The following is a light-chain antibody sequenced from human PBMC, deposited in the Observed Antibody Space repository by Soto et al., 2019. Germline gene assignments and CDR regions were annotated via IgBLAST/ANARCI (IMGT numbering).Light chain of an antibody. CDR3: QQYNNWPIT. V-gene: IGKV3-15*01. J-gene: IGKJ5*01. Sequence: EIVMTQSPATLSVSPGERATLSRRASQTILSNLAWYQQKPGQAPRLLIYGASTRATGFPARFSGSGSGTEFTLTISSLQSEDFAVYYCQQYNNWPITFGQGTRLEIK. CDR2: GAS. CDR1: QTILSN.